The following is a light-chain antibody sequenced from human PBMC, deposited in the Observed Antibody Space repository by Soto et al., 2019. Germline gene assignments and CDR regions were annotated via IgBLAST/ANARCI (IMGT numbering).Light chain of an antibody. J-gene: IGKJ5*01. CDR2: DAS. CDR3: QQRRSWQVT. CDR1: QSISSY. Sequence: EVVLTQSAETLSWPGGEGATLSCRASQSISSYLAWYQQKTGQAPRLLISDASYRATGIPARFSGSWSGTDFNLTISSLETEDFAVYYCQQRRSWQVTFGQGTRLEIK. V-gene: IGKV3D-11*02.